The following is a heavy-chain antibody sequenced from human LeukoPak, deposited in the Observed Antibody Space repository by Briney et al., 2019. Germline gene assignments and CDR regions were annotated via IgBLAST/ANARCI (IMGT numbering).Heavy chain of an antibody. J-gene: IGHJ3*02. V-gene: IGHV4-34*01. D-gene: IGHD1-26*01. CDR3: ARRRRIVGATPGAFDI. Sequence: SETLSLTCAVYGGSFSGYYWSWIRQPPGKGLEWIGEINHSGSTNYNPSLKSRVTISVDTSKNQFSLKLSSVTAADTAVYYCARRRRIVGATPGAFDIWGQGTMVAVSS. CDR1: GGSFSGYY. CDR2: INHSGST.